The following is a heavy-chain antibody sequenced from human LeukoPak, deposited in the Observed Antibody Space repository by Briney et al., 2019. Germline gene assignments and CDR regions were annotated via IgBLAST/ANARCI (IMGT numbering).Heavy chain of an antibody. V-gene: IGHV3-53*01. Sequence: GGSLRLSCAASGFTVSSNYMSWVRQAPGKGLEWVSIIYSGGSTYYADSVKGRFTISRDNSKNTLFLQMNSLRAEDTAVYYCARLEKHGAFDIWGQGTVVTVSS. CDR1: GFTVSSNY. J-gene: IGHJ3*02. CDR3: ARLEKHGAFDI. CDR2: IYSGGST.